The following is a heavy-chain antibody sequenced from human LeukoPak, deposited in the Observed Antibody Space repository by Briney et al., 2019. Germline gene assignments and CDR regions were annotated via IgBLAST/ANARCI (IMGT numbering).Heavy chain of an antibody. J-gene: IGHJ2*01. CDR1: GGSINSYY. CDR2: IYYSGNT. Sequence: SETLSLTCTVSGGSINSYYWSWIRQPPGKGLEWIGYIYYSGNTNYNPSLKSRVSISIDTSKNQLSLQLSSVTAADTAGYYCARDRDSSGLRDFDLWGRGTLVTVSA. D-gene: IGHD3-22*01. CDR3: ARDRDSSGLRDFDL. V-gene: IGHV4-59*01.